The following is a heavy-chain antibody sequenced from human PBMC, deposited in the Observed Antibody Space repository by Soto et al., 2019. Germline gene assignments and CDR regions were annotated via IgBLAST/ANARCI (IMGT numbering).Heavy chain of an antibody. J-gene: IGHJ4*02. CDR2: IYWDDDK. Sequence: QITLKESGPTLVKPTQTLTLTCTFSGFSLSTSGVGVGWIRQPPGKALEWLALIYWDDDKRYSPSLKSRLTITKDTSKNQAVLTMTNMDPVDTATYYCARAEGSGSYSWYWGQGTLVTVSS. CDR3: ARAEGSGSYSWY. V-gene: IGHV2-5*02. D-gene: IGHD3-10*01. CDR1: GFSLSTSGVG.